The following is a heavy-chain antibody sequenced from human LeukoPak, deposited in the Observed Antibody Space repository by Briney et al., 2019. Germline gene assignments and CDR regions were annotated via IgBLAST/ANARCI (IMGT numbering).Heavy chain of an antibody. V-gene: IGHV4-39*01. CDR3: ARQGMTIFGVAHFDY. CDR1: GGSISSSSYS. CDR2: IYYSGST. D-gene: IGHD3-3*01. J-gene: IGHJ4*02. Sequence: SETLSLTCTVSGGSISSSSYSWGWIRQPPGKGLEWIGSIYYSGSTYYNPSLKSRVTISVDTSKNQFSLKLSSVTAADTAVYYCARQGMTIFGVAHFDYWGQGTLVTVSS.